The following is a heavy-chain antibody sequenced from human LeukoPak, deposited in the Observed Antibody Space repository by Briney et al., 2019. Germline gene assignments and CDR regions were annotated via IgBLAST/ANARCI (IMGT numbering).Heavy chain of an antibody. J-gene: IGHJ1*01. CDR1: GYTFTSYD. CDR2: MNPNSGNT. D-gene: IGHD4-17*01. V-gene: IGHV1-8*01. CDR3: ARGLLDYGDPLPGY. Sequence: ASVKVSCKASGYTFTSYDINWVRQATGQWLEWMGWMNPNSGNTGYAQKFQGRVTMTRNTSISTAYMELSSLRSEDTAVYYCARGLLDYGDPLPGYWGQGTLVTVSS.